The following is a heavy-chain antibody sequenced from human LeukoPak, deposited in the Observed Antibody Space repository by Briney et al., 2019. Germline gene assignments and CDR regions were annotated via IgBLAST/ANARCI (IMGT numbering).Heavy chain of an antibody. CDR1: GYSFASYW. J-gene: IGHJ5*02. D-gene: IGHD2-2*01. V-gene: IGHV5-51*01. CDR2: IYPGDSDT. CDR3: ARRRVPIYPPAAKDNWFDP. Sequence: GESLKISCKGSGYSFASYWIGWVRQMPGKGLEWMGIIYPGDSDTRYSPSFQGQVTISADKSISTAYLQWSSLKASDTAMYYCARRRVPIYPPAAKDNWFDPWGQGTLVTVSS.